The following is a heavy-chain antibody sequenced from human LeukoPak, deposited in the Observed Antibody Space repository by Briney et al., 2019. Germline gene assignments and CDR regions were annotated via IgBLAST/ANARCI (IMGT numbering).Heavy chain of an antibody. CDR1: GFTFSSHA. CDR3: AKDYRIGYSDHFDY. V-gene: IGHV3-23*01. D-gene: IGHD2-21*01. Sequence: GGSLRLSCVGSGFTFSSHAMSWVRQAPEKGLEWVSGIYESGQTTHYADSVKGRFSISRDNSKSTLYLQMDSLRGENTAIYYCAKDYRIGYSDHFDYWGQGALVTVSS. CDR2: IYESGQTT. J-gene: IGHJ4*02.